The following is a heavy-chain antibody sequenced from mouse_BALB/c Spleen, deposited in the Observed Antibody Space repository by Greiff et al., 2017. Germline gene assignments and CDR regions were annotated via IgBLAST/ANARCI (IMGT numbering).Heavy chain of an antibody. J-gene: IGHJ1*01. CDR2: ISSGGST. V-gene: IGHV5-6-5*01. Sequence: VQLKESGGGLVKPGGSLKLSCAASGFTFSSYAMSWVRQTPEKRLEWVASISSGGSTYYPDSVKGRFTISRDNARNILYLQMSSLRSEDTAMYYCARGNWDDWYFDVWGAGTTVTVSS. CDR1: GFTFSSYA. D-gene: IGHD4-1*01. CDR3: ARGNWDDWYFDV.